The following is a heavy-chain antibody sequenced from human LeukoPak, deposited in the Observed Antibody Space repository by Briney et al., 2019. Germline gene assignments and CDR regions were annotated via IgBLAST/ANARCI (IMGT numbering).Heavy chain of an antibody. D-gene: IGHD4-11*01. Sequence: GGSLRLSCAASGFTVSSYYMTWVRQAPGKGLEWVSVMYSGGSTYYADSVKGRVAISRDNSQNTVFLQINSVRVEDTAVYYCARSYSNHLFGMDVWGQGTAVTVSS. CDR3: ARSYSNHLFGMDV. V-gene: IGHV3-66*01. J-gene: IGHJ6*02. CDR2: MYSGGST. CDR1: GFTVSSYY.